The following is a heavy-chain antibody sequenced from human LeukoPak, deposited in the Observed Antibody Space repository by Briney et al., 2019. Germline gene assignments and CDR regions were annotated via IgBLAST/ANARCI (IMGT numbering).Heavy chain of an antibody. Sequence: SETLSLTCTVSGGSISSYYWTCIRQPPGKGLEWIGYIYYSGNTNYNPSLKSRATISLDTSRDQFSLKLSSVTAADTAVYYCARPRVGATTWFDPWGQGTLVTVSS. D-gene: IGHD1-26*01. CDR3: ARPRVGATTWFDP. J-gene: IGHJ5*02. CDR2: IYYSGNT. V-gene: IGHV4-59*08. CDR1: GGSISSYY.